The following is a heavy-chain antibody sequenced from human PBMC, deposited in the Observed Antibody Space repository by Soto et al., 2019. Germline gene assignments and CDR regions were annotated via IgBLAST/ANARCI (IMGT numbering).Heavy chain of an antibody. CDR2: MWYDGSNK. J-gene: IGHJ2*01. CDR1: GITVSTYG. CDR3: ARGEVVRYFDL. Sequence: QVQLVESGGGVVQPGTSLRLSCAASGITVSTYGMHWVRQAPGKGLEWVGIMWYDGSNKYYADSVKGRFTISRDNSKNILYLQMNSLRAEDTDVYYCARGEVVRYFDLWGRGTLGTVSS. D-gene: IGHD3-10*01. V-gene: IGHV3-33*01.